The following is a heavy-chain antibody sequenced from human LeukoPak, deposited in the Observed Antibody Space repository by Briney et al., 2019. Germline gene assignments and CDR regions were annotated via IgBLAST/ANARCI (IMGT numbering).Heavy chain of an antibody. V-gene: IGHV3-7*01. CDR3: AELGITMIGGV. Sequence: PGGSLRLSCAASGFTFSNSWMTWVRQAPGKGLQWVANINQDGSEKYFVDSVKGRFTISRDNAKNSLYLQMNSLRAEDTAVYYCAELGITMIGGVWGKGTTVTISS. CDR1: GFTFSNSW. CDR2: INQDGSEK. D-gene: IGHD3-10*02. J-gene: IGHJ6*04.